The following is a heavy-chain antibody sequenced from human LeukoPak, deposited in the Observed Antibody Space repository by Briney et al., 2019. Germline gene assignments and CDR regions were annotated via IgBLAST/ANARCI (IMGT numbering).Heavy chain of an antibody. CDR2: IYGSGST. CDR1: GFTVSSNY. D-gene: IGHD5-18*01. J-gene: IGHJ4*02. V-gene: IGHV3-53*01. CDR3: AKEAPSPWRAASL. Sequence: GGSLRLSCEASGFTVSSNYMSWVRQAPGKGLEWVSVIYGSGSTYYADSVKGRFTTSRDNSKNTLYLQMNSLRAEDTAVYYCAKEAPSPWRAASLWGQGTLVTVSS.